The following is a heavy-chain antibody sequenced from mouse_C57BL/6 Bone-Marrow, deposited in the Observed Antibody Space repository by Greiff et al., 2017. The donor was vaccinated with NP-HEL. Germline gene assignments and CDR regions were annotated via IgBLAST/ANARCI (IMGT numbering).Heavy chain of an antibody. V-gene: IGHV5-12*01. CDR3: ARHNSNPFAY. D-gene: IGHD2-5*01. Sequence: EVMLVESGGGLVQPGGSLKLSCAASGFTFSDYYMYWVRQTPEKRLEWVAYISNGGGSTYYPDTVKGRFTISRDNAKNTLYRQMSRLKSEDTAMYYCARHNSNPFAYWGQGTLVTVSA. CDR2: ISNGGGST. CDR1: GFTFSDYY. J-gene: IGHJ3*01.